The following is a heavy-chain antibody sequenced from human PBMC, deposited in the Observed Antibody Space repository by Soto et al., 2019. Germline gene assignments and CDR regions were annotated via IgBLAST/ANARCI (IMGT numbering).Heavy chain of an antibody. CDR3: ARVDSSSNHDY. CDR1: GYTFTSYG. V-gene: IGHV1-18*01. Sequence: QVQLVQSGAEVKKPGASVKVSCKASGYTFTSYGISWVRQAPGQGLEWMGWISAYNGNTNYAQKLQGRVTMTPDTATSTAYRELRSLRSDDTAVYYCARVDSSSNHDYWGQGTLVTVSA. J-gene: IGHJ4*02. D-gene: IGHD6-13*01. CDR2: ISAYNGNT.